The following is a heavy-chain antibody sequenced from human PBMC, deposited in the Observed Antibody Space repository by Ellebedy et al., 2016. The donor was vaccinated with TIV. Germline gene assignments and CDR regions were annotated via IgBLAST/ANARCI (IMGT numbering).Heavy chain of an antibody. CDR1: GYTFTSYY. CDR2: INPSGGST. Sequence: ASVKVSXXASGYTFTSYYMHWVRQAPGQGLEWMGIINPSGGSTSYAQKFQGRVTMTRDTSTSTVYMELSSLRSEDTAVYYCARDRDLNWFDPWGQGTLVTVSS. CDR3: ARDRDLNWFDP. J-gene: IGHJ5*02. V-gene: IGHV1-46*01.